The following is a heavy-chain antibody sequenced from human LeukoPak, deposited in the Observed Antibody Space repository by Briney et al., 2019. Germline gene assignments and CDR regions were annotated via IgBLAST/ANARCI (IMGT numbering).Heavy chain of an antibody. J-gene: IGHJ4*02. Sequence: TGGSLRLSCAASGFTFSSPDMTWVRQAPGKGLEWVSSISTSSSYIYYTDSVKGRFTISRDNAKNSLYLQMNSLRAEDTAVYYCARAIVVVKAFDYWGQGTLVTVSS. CDR1: GFTFSSPD. CDR3: ARAIVVVKAFDY. V-gene: IGHV3-21*01. CDR2: ISTSSSYI. D-gene: IGHD3-22*01.